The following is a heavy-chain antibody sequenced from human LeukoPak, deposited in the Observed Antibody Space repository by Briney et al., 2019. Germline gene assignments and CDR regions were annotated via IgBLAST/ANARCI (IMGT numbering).Heavy chain of an antibody. Sequence: GGSLRLSCAASGLTFSRYGMHWVRQAPGKGLEWVAVISYDGNSKYYADSVKGRFTISRDNSKNTLYLQMNSLRAEDTAVYYCARSRKGGNSGDDAFDIWGQGTMVTVSS. CDR1: GLTFSRYG. CDR3: ARSRKGGNSGDDAFDI. CDR2: ISYDGNSK. J-gene: IGHJ3*02. D-gene: IGHD4-23*01. V-gene: IGHV3-30*03.